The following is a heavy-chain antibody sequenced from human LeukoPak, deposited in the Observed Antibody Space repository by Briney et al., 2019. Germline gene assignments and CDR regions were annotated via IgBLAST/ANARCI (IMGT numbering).Heavy chain of an antibody. Sequence: GGSLRLSCAVSGITLSNYGMSWVRQAPGKGLEWVAGMSDSGGRTNYADSVKGRFTISRDNPRNTLYLQMNSLRAEDTAVYFCAKRGVVIRVILVGFHKEAYYFDYWGQGTLVTVSS. CDR3: AKRGVVIRVILVGFHKEAYYFDY. D-gene: IGHD3-22*01. J-gene: IGHJ4*02. CDR2: MSDSGGRT. V-gene: IGHV3-23*01. CDR1: GITLSNYG.